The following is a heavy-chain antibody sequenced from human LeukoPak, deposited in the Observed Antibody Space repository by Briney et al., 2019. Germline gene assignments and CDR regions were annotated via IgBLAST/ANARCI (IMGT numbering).Heavy chain of an antibody. D-gene: IGHD3-3*01. CDR2: GSTI. CDR3: AGDYDFWSGYYIGGNWFDP. J-gene: IGHJ5*02. V-gene: IGHV3-11*04. Sequence: GSTIYYADSVKGRFTISRDNAKNSLYLQMNSLRAEDTAVYYCAGDYDFWSGYYIGGNWFDPWGQGTLVTVSS.